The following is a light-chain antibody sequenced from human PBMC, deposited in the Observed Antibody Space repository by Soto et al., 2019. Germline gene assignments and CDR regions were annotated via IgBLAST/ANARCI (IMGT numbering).Light chain of an antibody. CDR3: SSYAGSNNLV. CDR1: SSDVGGYNF. V-gene: IGLV2-8*01. Sequence: QSVLTQPPSASGSPGQSVTISCTGTSSDVGGYNFVSWYQQHPGKAPKLIIYEVTKRPSGVPDRLSGSKSGNTASLTVSGLQAEDEADYYCSSYAGSNNLVFGGGTQLTVL. J-gene: IGLJ2*01. CDR2: EVT.